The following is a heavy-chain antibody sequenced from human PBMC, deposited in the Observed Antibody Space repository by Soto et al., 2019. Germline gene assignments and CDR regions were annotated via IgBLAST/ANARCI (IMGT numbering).Heavy chain of an antibody. CDR2: IYYSGST. V-gene: IGHV4-59*01. CDR3: ARAVRGYSYGYVYYFDY. Sequence: QVQLKESGPGLVKPSETLSLTCTVSGGSISSYYWSWIRQPPGKGLEWIGYIYYSGSTNYNPSLKSRVTISVDTSKNQFSLKLSSVTAADTAVYYCARAVRGYSYGYVYYFDYWGQGTLVTVSS. CDR1: GGSISSYY. J-gene: IGHJ4*02. D-gene: IGHD5-18*01.